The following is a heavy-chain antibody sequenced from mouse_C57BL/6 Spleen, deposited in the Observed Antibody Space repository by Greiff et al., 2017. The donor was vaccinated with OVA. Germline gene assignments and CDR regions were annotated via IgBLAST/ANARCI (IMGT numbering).Heavy chain of an antibody. CDR2: INPGSGGT. J-gene: IGHJ2*01. V-gene: IGHV1-54*01. CDR1: GYAFTNYL. CDR3: ARGESSYGVNY. D-gene: IGHD1-1*01. Sequence: VQLQQSGAELVRPGTSVKVSCKASGYAFTNYLIEWVKQRPGQGLEWIGVINPGSGGTNYNEKFKGKATLTADKSSSTAYMQLSSLTSEDSAVYFCARGESSYGVNYWGQGTTLTVSS.